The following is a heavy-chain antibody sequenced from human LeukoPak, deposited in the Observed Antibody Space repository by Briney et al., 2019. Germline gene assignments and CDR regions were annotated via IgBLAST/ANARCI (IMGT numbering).Heavy chain of an antibody. V-gene: IGHV3-74*01. CDR2: INSDESRT. CDR1: GFTFSSYW. D-gene: IGHD4-11*01. CDR3: ARVRDDYTYFDY. J-gene: IGHJ4*02. Sequence: GGSLRLSCAASGFTFSSYWMHWVRQAPGKGLMWVSRINSDESRTTYADSVRGRFTISRDNAKSTLYLQMNSLRAEDTAVYYCARVRDDYTYFDYWGQGTLVTVSS.